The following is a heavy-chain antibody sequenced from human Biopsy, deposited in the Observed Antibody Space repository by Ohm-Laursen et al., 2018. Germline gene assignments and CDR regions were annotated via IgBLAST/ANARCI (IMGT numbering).Heavy chain of an antibody. CDR2: IFNSANT. CDR1: GGSISSGASY. V-gene: IGHV4-31*01. CDR3: ARGDYFDSNGYFWFDP. D-gene: IGHD3-22*01. J-gene: IGHJ5*02. Sequence: SQTLSLTCTVSGGSISSGASYWSWIRQRPGEGLEWIGYIFNSANTYYNPSLKNLITISGDTSKDQFSLKLNSVTAADTAVYYCARGDYFDSNGYFWFDPWGQGTLVTVSS.